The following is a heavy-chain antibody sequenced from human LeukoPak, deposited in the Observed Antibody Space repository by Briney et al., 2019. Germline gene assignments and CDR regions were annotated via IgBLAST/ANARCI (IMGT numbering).Heavy chain of an antibody. Sequence: SETLSLTCTVSGGSISSYYWSWIRQPPGKGLEWIGYIYYSGSTNYNPSLKSRVTISVDTSKNQSSLKLSSVTAADTAVYYCAWSSADYYYYGMDVWGQGTTVTVSS. CDR1: GGSISSYY. D-gene: IGHD1-26*01. CDR3: AWSSADYYYYGMDV. CDR2: IYYSGST. V-gene: IGHV4-59*08. J-gene: IGHJ6*02.